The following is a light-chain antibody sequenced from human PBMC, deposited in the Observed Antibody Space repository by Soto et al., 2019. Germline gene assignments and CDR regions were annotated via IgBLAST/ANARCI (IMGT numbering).Light chain of an antibody. CDR3: QSYDSSLSGWV. J-gene: IGLJ3*02. CDR2: GNS. V-gene: IGLV1-40*01. Sequence: QAVVTQPPSVSGAPGQRVTISCTGSSSNIGAGYDVHWYQQLPGTAPKLLIYGNSNRPSGVPDRFSGSKSGTSASLAITGLQAEDEADYYCQSYDSSLSGWVFGGGTKGTFL. CDR1: SSNIGAGYD.